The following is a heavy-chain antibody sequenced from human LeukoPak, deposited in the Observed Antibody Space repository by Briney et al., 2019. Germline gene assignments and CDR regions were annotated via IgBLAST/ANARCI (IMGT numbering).Heavy chain of an antibody. V-gene: IGHV3-21*01. Sequence: PGGSLRLSCAASGFTFSSYSMNWVRQAPGKGLEWVSSISSSSSYIYYADSVKGRFTISRDNAKNSLYLQMNSLRAEDTAVYYCARDMDDSSGYYYSVAGAFDIWGQGTMVTVSS. CDR3: ARDMDDSSGYYYSVAGAFDI. CDR2: ISSSSSYI. J-gene: IGHJ3*02. CDR1: GFTFSSYS. D-gene: IGHD3-22*01.